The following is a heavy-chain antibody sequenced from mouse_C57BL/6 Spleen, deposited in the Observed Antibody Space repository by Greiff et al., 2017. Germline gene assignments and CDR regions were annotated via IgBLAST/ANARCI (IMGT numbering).Heavy chain of an antibody. Sequence: QVQLQQSGAEPVKPGASVKISSKAPGYACRSYWMIWVKLRSGRGLVWIGQILPGDGETNSNGQLKGKATLAADKSASTAYMQLSSLTSEDSAVYFCARRGHAVNCFDYWGQGTTLAVSS. CDR1: GYACRSYW. J-gene: IGHJ2*01. D-gene: IGHD3-1*01. V-gene: IGHV1-80*01. CDR2: ILPGDGET. CDR3: ARRGHAVNCFDY.